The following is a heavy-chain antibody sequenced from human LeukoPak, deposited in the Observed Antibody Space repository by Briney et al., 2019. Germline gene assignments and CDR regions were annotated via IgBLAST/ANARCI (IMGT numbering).Heavy chain of an antibody. D-gene: IGHD5-24*01. J-gene: IGHJ4*02. CDR1: GFTFSRHA. Sequence: GGSLRLSCAASGFTFSRHAMSWVRQAPGKGLEWVSTTGLNSVNTLCAESVQGRFSITRDNSKNTLDLQMDNLRVDDTAVYYCAKGDDIGKHPTRAYYFDTWGQGTLVTVSS. V-gene: IGHV3-23*01. CDR3: AKGDDIGKHPTRAYYFDT. CDR2: TGLNSVNT.